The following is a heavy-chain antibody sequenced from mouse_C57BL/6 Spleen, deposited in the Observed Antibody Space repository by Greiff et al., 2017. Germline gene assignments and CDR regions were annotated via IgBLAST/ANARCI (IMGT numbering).Heavy chain of an antibody. J-gene: IGHJ2*01. CDR3: ANPIYDGSSPFDY. V-gene: IGHV1-50*01. Sequence: QVQLQQPGAELVKPGASVKLSCKASGYTFTSYWMQWVKQRPGQGLEWIGEIDPSDSYTNYNQKFKGKATLTVDTSSSTAYRQLSSLTSEDSAVYYCANPIYDGSSPFDYWGQGTTLTVSS. CDR1: GYTFTSYW. D-gene: IGHD1-1*01. CDR2: IDPSDSYT.